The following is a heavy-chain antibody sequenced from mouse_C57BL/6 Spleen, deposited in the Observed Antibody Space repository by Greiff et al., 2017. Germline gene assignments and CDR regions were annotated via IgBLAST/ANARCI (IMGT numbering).Heavy chain of an antibody. V-gene: IGHV1-26*01. J-gene: IGHJ2*01. CDR1: GYTFTDYY. CDR2: INPNNGGT. CDR3: ARQGWAHDY. Sequence: EVQLQQSGPELVKPGASVKISCKASGYTFTDYYMNWVKQSHGKSLEWIGDINPNNGGTSYNQKFKGKATLTVDKSSSTAYMELRSLTSEDSAVYYCARQGWAHDYWGQGTTLTVSS.